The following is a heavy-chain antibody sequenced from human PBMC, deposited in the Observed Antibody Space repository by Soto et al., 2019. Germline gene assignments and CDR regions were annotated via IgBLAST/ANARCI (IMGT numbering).Heavy chain of an antibody. CDR2: INHSGST. CDR3: ARVGKIAARHGSRIDY. Sequence: SETLSLTCAVYGGSFSGYYWSWIRQPPGKGLEWIGEINHSGSTNYNPSLKSRVTISVDTSKNQFSLKLSSVTAADTAVYYCARVGKIAARHGSRIDYWGQGTLVTVSS. CDR1: GGSFSGYY. D-gene: IGHD6-6*01. V-gene: IGHV4-34*01. J-gene: IGHJ4*02.